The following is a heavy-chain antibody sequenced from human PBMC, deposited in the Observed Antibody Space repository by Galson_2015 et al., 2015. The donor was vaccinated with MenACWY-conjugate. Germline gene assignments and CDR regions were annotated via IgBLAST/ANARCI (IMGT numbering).Heavy chain of an antibody. D-gene: IGHD5-18*01. CDR1: GFTFNNYA. CDR2: ISDRGTYT. CDR3: GKDKVADIAMVIEH. Sequence: SLRLSCAASGFTFNNYAMNWLRQAPGKGLEWLSVISDRGTYTAYADSVKGRFAISRDNSKDTVFLQMTSLGVEDTAVYFCGKDKVADIAMVIEHWGQGALVSVSS. J-gene: IGHJ1*01. V-gene: IGHV3-23*01.